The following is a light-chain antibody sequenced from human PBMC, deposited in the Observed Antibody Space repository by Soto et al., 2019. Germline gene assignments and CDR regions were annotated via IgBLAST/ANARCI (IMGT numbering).Light chain of an antibody. CDR1: QSVSSSY. Sequence: EFVLTQSPGTLSLSPGERATLSCRASQSVSSSYLAWYQQKPGQAPRLLIYGASSRATGIPDRFSGSGSGTDITLTISRLEPEDFAVYYCQQYPSSPRTFGQGTKVEIK. CDR3: QQYPSSPRT. V-gene: IGKV3-20*01. J-gene: IGKJ1*01. CDR2: GAS.